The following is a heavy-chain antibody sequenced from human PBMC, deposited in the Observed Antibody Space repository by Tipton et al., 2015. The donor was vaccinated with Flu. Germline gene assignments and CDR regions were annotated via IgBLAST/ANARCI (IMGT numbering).Heavy chain of an antibody. CDR3: AGSLTAFDY. CDR2: ISSSGSTI. V-gene: IGHV3-48*03. CDR1: GFTFSSYE. J-gene: IGHJ4*02. D-gene: IGHD1-20*01. Sequence: VQLVQSGGGLVQPGGSLRLSCAASGFTFSSYEMNWVRRAPGTGLEWVSYISSSGSTIYYADSVKGRFTISRDNAKNSLYLQMNSLRAEDTAVYYCAGSLTAFDYWGQGTLVTVSS.